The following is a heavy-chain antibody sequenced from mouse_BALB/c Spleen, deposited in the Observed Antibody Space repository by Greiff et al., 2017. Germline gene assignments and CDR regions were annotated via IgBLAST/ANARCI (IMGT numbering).Heavy chain of an antibody. D-gene: IGHD1-1*01. CDR1: GYTFTSYV. V-gene: IGHV1-14*01. CDR2: INPYNDGT. J-gene: IGHJ2*01. CDR3: ERSAPTTVVVPFDY. Sequence: VQLQQSGPELVKPGASVKMSCKASGYTFTSYVMHWVKQKPGQGLEWIGYINPYNDGTKYNEKFKGKATLTSDKSSSTAYMELSSLTSEDSAVYSCERSAPTTVVVPFDYWSQGTTLTVSA.